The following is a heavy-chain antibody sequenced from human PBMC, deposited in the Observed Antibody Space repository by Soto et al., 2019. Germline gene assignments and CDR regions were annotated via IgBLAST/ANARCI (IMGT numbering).Heavy chain of an antibody. D-gene: IGHD1-1*01. J-gene: IGHJ6*02. V-gene: IGHV1-69*12. CDR3: AGDRDWNDPPSSYGVDV. CDR1: GGTFSSYA. CDR2: IIPIFGTA. Sequence: QVQLVQSGAEVKKPGSSVKVSCKASGGTFSSYAISWVRQAPGQGLEWMGGIIPIFGTANYAQKFQGRVTITADESTSTAYMELSSLRSEDTAVYYCAGDRDWNDPPSSYGVDVWGQGTTVTVSS.